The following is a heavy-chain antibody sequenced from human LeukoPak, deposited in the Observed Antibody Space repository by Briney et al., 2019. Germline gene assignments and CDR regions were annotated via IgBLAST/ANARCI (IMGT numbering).Heavy chain of an antibody. V-gene: IGHV3-23*01. Sequence: PSGGSLRLSCAASGFTFNNYAMSWVRQAPGKGLEWVSTVSGSGAIAYYTDSDKGRFTISRDNSKNTLYLQMSSLTAKDTAVYYCAKDRSIGTYYTFDSWGQGTLVTVSS. CDR2: VSGSGAIA. CDR3: AKDRSIGTYYTFDS. CDR1: GFTFNNYA. D-gene: IGHD1-26*01. J-gene: IGHJ4*02.